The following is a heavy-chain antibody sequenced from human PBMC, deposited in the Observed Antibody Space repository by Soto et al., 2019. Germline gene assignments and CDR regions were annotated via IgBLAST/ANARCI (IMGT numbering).Heavy chain of an antibody. V-gene: IGHV3-48*03. CDR1: GFSFSSYE. CDR2: ISTTVATM. CDR3: ARSSRNFDFWSEPHLGDCMVV. D-gene: IGHD3-3*01. Sequence: EVQVVESGGGFVQPGGSLRLSCAASGFSFSSYEMNWVRQAPGKGLEWVSYISTTVATMSYADSVKGRFTISRDNAKNSLYLQLNSLGVEDTGVYYCARSSRNFDFWSEPHLGDCMVVWGQGTAVTVSS. J-gene: IGHJ6*02.